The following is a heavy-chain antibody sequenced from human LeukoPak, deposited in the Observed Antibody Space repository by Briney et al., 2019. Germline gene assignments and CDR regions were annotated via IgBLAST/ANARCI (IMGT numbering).Heavy chain of an antibody. CDR2: ISPRGGGT. J-gene: IGHJ4*02. CDR1: GFTFSSYW. CDR3: ARDLAWGAFDY. V-gene: IGHV3-23*01. D-gene: IGHD7-27*01. Sequence: PGGSLRLSCAASGFTFSSYWMNWVRQAPGKGLEWLSGISPRGGGTYYADSVKGRFTISRDDSTSTLSLQMNSLRVEDTAVYYCARDLAWGAFDYWGQGTLVTVSS.